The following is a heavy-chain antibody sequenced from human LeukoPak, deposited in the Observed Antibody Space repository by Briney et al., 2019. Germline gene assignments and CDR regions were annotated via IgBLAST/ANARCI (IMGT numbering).Heavy chain of an antibody. CDR1: GYTFTSYY. D-gene: IGHD3-10*01. Sequence: GASVKVSCKASGYTFTSYYMHWVRQAPGQGLEWMGIINPSGGSTSYAQKFQGRVTMTRDMSTSTVYMELSGLRSEDTAVYYCARDGSLLWFGELFPRWFDPWGQGTLVTVSS. CDR3: ARDGSLLWFGELFPRWFDP. V-gene: IGHV1-46*01. J-gene: IGHJ5*02. CDR2: INPSGGST.